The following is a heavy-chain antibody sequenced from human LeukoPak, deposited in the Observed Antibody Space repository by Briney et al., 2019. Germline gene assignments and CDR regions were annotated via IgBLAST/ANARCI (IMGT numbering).Heavy chain of an antibody. CDR2: IIPIFGTA. J-gene: IGHJ4*02. V-gene: IGHV1-69*06. CDR1: GGTFSSYA. CDR3: ARDNAGYSSGWYFN. D-gene: IGHD6-19*01. Sequence: SVKVSCEASGGTFSSYAISWVRQAPGQGLEWMGGIIPIFGTANYAQKFQGRVTITADKSTSTAYMELSSLRSEDTAVYYCARDNAGYSSGWYFNWGQGTLVTVSS.